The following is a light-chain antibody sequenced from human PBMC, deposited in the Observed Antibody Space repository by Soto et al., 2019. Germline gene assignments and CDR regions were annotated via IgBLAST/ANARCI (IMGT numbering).Light chain of an antibody. CDR2: DAS. Sequence: EIVLTQSPATLSLSPGERATLSCRASQSVSSYLAWYQQKPGQAPRLPIYDASNRATGIPARFSGSGSGTDFTLTISSLEPEDFAVYYCQQRSNPTFGQGTRLEIK. CDR3: QQRSNPT. J-gene: IGKJ5*01. V-gene: IGKV3-11*01. CDR1: QSVSSY.